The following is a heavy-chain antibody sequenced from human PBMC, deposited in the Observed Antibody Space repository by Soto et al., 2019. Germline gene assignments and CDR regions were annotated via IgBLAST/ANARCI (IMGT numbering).Heavy chain of an antibody. CDR1: GFTFSTYA. CDR2: ISAGGGNK. Sequence: EVQLLESGGGLVQPGGSLRLSCAVSGFTFSTYAMSWVRQAPGKGLEWVSGISAGGGNKYYADSVRGRFTISRDNSKNTLYRQITSLRAEDTAFYDGEKHAEYQLVSWFDPWGQGTLVTVSS. CDR3: EKHAEYQLVSWFDP. D-gene: IGHD2-2*01. V-gene: IGHV3-23*01. J-gene: IGHJ5*02.